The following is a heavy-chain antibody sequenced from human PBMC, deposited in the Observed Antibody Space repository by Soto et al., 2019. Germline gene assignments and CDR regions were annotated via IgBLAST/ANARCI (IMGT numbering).Heavy chain of an antibody. D-gene: IGHD3-10*01. CDR2: IYNSGST. J-gene: IGHJ6*02. Sequence: PSETLSVTCTVSGGSISSYYWSWIRRPPGKGLEWIGYIYNSGSTHSNPSLQSRFTISVDTSKNQFSLKLSSVTAADTGIYYCARARLTMGREVIKYNMDVWGQGTTVTVSS. CDR1: GGSISSYY. V-gene: IGHV4-59*01. CDR3: ARARLTMGREVIKYNMDV.